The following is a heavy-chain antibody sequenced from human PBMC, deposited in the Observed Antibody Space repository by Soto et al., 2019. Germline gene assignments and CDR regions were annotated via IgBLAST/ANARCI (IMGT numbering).Heavy chain of an antibody. V-gene: IGHV3-21*01. CDR2: ISSSSSYI. Sequence: GGSLRLSCAASGFTFSSYSMNWVRQAPGKGLEWVSSISSSSSYIYYADSVKGRFTISRDNAKNSLYLQMNSLRAEDTAVYYCARDLQWLVESPYYYYGMDVWGQGTTVTVSS. J-gene: IGHJ6*02. D-gene: IGHD6-19*01. CDR1: GFTFSSYS. CDR3: ARDLQWLVESPYYYYGMDV.